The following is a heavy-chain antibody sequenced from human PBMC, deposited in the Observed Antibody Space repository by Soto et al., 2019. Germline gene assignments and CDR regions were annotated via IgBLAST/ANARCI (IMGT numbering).Heavy chain of an antibody. D-gene: IGHD3-22*01. J-gene: IGHJ4*02. CDR2: INAGNGNT. Sequence: QVQLVQSGAEVKKPGASVKVSCKASGYTFTSYAMHWVRQAPGQRLEWMGWINAGNGNTKYSQKFQGRVTITRDTAASTAYMELSSLRSEDTAVYYCARSVRLYYFDYWGQGTLVTVSS. CDR1: GYTFTSYA. V-gene: IGHV1-3*01. CDR3: ARSVRLYYFDY.